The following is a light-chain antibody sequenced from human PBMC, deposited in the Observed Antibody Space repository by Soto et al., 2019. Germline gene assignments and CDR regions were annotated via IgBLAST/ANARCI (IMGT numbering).Light chain of an antibody. CDR1: QSVSSN. CDR2: DAS. Sequence: EIVMTQSPAPLSVSPGERDTLSCRASQSVSSNLAWYQQKPGQTPRLLIYDASSRATGIPARFSGSGSGTDFTLTISSLQSEDFAVYYCQQYNNWPLTFGGGTNVEIK. V-gene: IGKV3-15*01. J-gene: IGKJ4*01. CDR3: QQYNNWPLT.